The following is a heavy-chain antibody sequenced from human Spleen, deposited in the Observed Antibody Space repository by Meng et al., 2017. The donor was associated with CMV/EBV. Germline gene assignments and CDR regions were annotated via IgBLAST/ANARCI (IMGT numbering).Heavy chain of an antibody. D-gene: IGHD2-2*01. J-gene: IGHJ6*02. CDR1: GFTFSSYS. V-gene: IGHV3-21*01. Sequence: GESLKISCAASGFTFSSYSMNWVRQAPGKGLEWVSSISSSSSYIYYADSVKGRFTISRDNAKNSLYLQMNSLRAEDTAVYYCARFLLGYCSSTSCDYYGMDVWGQGTTVTVSS. CDR3: ARFLLGYCSSTSCDYYGMDV. CDR2: ISSSSSYI.